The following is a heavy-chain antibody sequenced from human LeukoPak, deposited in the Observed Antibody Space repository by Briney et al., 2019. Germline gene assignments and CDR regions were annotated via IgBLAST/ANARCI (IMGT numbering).Heavy chain of an antibody. CDR3: AREWYFDY. CDR2: ISGGGRST. V-gene: IGHV3-23*01. J-gene: IGHJ4*02. CDR1: GFSFNTCA. Sequence: QAGGSLRLSCAASGFSFNTCAMSWVRQAPGKGLEWVSTISGGGRSTDYADSVKGQFTISRDNSKNTLYLQMNSLRAEDTAVYYCAREWYFDYWGQGTLVTVSS.